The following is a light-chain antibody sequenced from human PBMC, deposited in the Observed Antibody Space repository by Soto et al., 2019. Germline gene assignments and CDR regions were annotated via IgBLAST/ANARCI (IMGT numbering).Light chain of an antibody. CDR3: TSYTSSSTWV. J-gene: IGLJ3*02. CDR2: EVS. CDR1: TSDVGGYHY. V-gene: IGLV2-14*01. Sequence: QSALTQPASVSGSPGQSITISCTGTTSDVGGYHYVSWFQQYPGKAPKLKIYEVSNRPSGVSNLFSGSKSGNTASLTISDLQAEDEADYYCTSYTSSSTWVFGGGTKVTVL.